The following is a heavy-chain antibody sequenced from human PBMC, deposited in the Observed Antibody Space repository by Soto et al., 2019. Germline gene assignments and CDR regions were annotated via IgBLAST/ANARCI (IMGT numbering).Heavy chain of an antibody. CDR3: TRDRLTGDFREAFDI. CDR2: IDTGSVST. J-gene: IGHJ3*02. CDR1: GFTLSRYS. D-gene: IGHD1-20*01. V-gene: IGHV3-48*02. Sequence: EAQLVESGGGLVQPGGSLRLSCAASGFTLSRYSMSWVRQAPGKGLEYIAYIDTGSVSTYYADSVEGRFAVFRDNARNSLYLQQNSLRDEDTALYLCTRDRLTGDFREAFDIWGQGTLVTVSS.